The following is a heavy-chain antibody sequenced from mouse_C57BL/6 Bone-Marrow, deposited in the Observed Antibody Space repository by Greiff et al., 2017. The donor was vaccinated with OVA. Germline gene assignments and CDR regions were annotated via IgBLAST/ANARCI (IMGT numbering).Heavy chain of an antibody. Sequence: EVKLMESGGGLVQSGRSLRLSCATSGFTFSDFYMEWVRQAPGKGLEWIAASRNKANDYTTEYSASVKGRFIVSRDTSQSILYLQMNALRAEDTAIYYCARRGDGYLFAYWGQGTLVTVSA. J-gene: IGHJ3*01. D-gene: IGHD2-3*01. CDR1: GFTFSDFY. V-gene: IGHV7-1*01. CDR2: SRNKANDYTT. CDR3: ARRGDGYLFAY.